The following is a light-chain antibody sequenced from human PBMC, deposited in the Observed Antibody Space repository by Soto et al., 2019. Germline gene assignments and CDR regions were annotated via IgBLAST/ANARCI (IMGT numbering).Light chain of an antibody. CDR1: QSVNSN. CDR3: QQDNNWPQT. CDR2: AAS. J-gene: IGKJ1*01. Sequence: IVMRQFPATLSVSPGERATLSCRASQSVNSNLAWYQQKPGQAPRLLIYAASTRATGIPARFSGSGSGTEFTLTISSLQSEDFAVYYCQQDNNWPQTFGQGTKVDI. V-gene: IGKV3-15*01.